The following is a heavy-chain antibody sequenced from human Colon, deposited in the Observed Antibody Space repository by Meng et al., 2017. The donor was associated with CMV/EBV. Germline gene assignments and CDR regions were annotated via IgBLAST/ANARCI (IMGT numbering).Heavy chain of an antibody. CDR1: GFSLTTYA. Sequence: GESLKISCAASGFSLTTYAIHWVRQAPGKGLEWVAVIWFDGSNKHYADSVKGRFTISRDNSKNTVYLQMNSLRAEDTAVYYCARMYCSTNTCYTDAFDIWGQGTMVTVSS. J-gene: IGHJ3*02. CDR2: IWFDGSNK. V-gene: IGHV3-33*01. CDR3: ARMYCSTNTCYTDAFDI. D-gene: IGHD2-2*02.